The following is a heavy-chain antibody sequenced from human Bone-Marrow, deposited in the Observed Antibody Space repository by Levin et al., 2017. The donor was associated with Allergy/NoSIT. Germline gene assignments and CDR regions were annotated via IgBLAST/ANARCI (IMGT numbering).Heavy chain of an antibody. CDR3: VSQSDVLTAQFF. Sequence: SVKVSCKGSEDSFNRHSVSWVRQAPGQGLEWMGRIIPFLEIVNYAQTFQGRITIMADKSTTTAYLEVSSLTSEDTAVYYCVSQSDVLTAQFFWGQGSRVTVSS. CDR2: IIPFLEIV. V-gene: IGHV1-69*02. CDR1: EDSFNRHS. D-gene: IGHD3-9*01. J-gene: IGHJ4*02.